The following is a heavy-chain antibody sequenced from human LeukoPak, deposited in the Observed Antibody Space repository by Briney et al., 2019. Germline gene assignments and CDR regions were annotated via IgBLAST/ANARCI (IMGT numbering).Heavy chain of an antibody. Sequence: GGSLRLSCAASGFTFSDFWMGWVRQAPGKGLGWVANIKKDGSGKYYLDSMKGRFTISKDNAKNSLYLQINTLRADDTAVYYCARARSGYYYDYWGQGTLVTVSS. CDR2: IKKDGSGK. CDR1: GFTFSDFW. J-gene: IGHJ4*02. D-gene: IGHD3-22*01. V-gene: IGHV3-7*04. CDR3: ARARSGYYYDY.